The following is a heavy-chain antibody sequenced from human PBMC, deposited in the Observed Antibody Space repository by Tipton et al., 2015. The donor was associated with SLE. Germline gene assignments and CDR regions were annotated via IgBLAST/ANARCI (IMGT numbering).Heavy chain of an antibody. Sequence: TLSLTCSVSGGSISSYYWSWIRQPPGNGLEWIGYINHGGSTRFNPSLRSRVTISLDTSKNQLSLNVTSVTAADTAFYYCAGARIAVIGWGWFDPWGQGTLVTVSS. V-gene: IGHV4-59*13. CDR2: INHGGST. CDR3: AGARIAVIGWGWFDP. D-gene: IGHD6-19*01. CDR1: GGSISSYY. J-gene: IGHJ5*02.